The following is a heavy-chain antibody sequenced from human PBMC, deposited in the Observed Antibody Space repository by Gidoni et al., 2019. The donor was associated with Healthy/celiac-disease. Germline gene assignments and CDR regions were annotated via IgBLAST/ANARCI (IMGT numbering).Heavy chain of an antibody. CDR2: IIPIFGTA. CDR3: ARALYYDFWGGYRYDY. J-gene: IGHJ4*02. Sequence: QVQLVQSGAEVKKPGPSVKVSCKASGGTVSSYAISWVRQVTGQGLEWMGGIIPIFGTANYAQKFQSRVTITADESTSTAYMELSSLRSEDTAVYYCARALYYDFWGGYRYDYWGQGTLVTVSS. CDR1: GGTVSSYA. V-gene: IGHV1-69*01. D-gene: IGHD3-3*01.